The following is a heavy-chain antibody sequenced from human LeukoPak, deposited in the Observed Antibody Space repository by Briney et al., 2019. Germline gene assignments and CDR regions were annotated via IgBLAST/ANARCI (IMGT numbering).Heavy chain of an antibody. D-gene: IGHD5-12*01. CDR1: GGSISSYY. Sequence: PSETLSLTCTVSGGSISSYYWSWIRQPPGKGLEWIGYIYYSGSTNYNPSLKSRVTISVDTSKNQFSLKLSSVTAADTAVYYCAREATSGSIDYWGQGTLVTVSS. CDR2: IYYSGST. J-gene: IGHJ4*02. V-gene: IGHV4-59*01. CDR3: AREATSGSIDY.